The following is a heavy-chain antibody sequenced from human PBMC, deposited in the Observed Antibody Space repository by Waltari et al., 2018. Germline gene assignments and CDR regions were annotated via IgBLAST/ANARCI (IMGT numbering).Heavy chain of an antibody. V-gene: IGHV4-38-2*02. J-gene: IGHJ5*02. Sequence: QVQLQESGSGLVRPSETLSRTCGVSGFSFISGYYWALVWLAPGKGKGWIGSISHSGNTNYNPSIMSRVTMSVDTSKNQFSLKLRSVTAADTAIYYCARDRYSGTYGNWFDPWGQGGLVTVSS. D-gene: IGHD1-26*01. CDR1: GFSFISGYY. CDR3: ARDRYSGTYGNWFDP. CDR2: ISHSGNT.